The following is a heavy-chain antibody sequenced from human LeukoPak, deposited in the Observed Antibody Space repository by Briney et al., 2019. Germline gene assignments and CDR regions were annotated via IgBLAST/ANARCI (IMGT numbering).Heavy chain of an antibody. V-gene: IGHV4-59*01. CDR3: ARVAPNRRSGKYYFDY. CDR1: GGSISSYY. J-gene: IGHJ4*02. D-gene: IGHD1-14*01. Sequence: PSETLSLTCTVSGGSISSYYWSWIRQPPGKGLEWIGYIYYSGSTNYNPSLKSRVTISVDTSKNQFSLKLSSVTAADTAVYYCARVAPNRRSGKYYFDYWGQGTLVTVSS. CDR2: IYYSGST.